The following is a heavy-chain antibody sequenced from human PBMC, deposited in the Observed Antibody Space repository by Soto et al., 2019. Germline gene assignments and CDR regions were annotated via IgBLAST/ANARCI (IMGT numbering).Heavy chain of an antibody. Sequence: PGGFLRLSCAASGFTFSSYGMHWVRQAPEKGLERVAVIWYDGSNKYYADSVKGRFTISRDNSKNTLYLQMNSLRAEDTAVYYCARNHDYGDYDYYYYGMDVWGQGTTVTVSS. D-gene: IGHD4-17*01. CDR1: GFTFSSYG. CDR3: ARNHDYGDYDYYYYGMDV. CDR2: IWYDGSNK. J-gene: IGHJ6*02. V-gene: IGHV3-33*01.